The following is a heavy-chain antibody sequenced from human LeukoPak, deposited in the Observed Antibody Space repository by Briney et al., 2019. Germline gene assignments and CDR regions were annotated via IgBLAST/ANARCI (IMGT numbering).Heavy chain of an antibody. CDR3: ARDRYYDSSGYFKSYYYYYYMDV. D-gene: IGHD3-22*01. Sequence: SETLSLTCAVYGGSFSGYYWSWIRQPAGKGLEWIGRIYTSGSTNYNPSLKSRVTMSVDTSKNQFSLKLSSVTAADTAVYYCARDRYYDSSGYFKSYYYYYYMDVWGKGTTVTVSS. J-gene: IGHJ6*03. CDR1: GGSFSGYY. CDR2: IYTSGST. V-gene: IGHV4-4*07.